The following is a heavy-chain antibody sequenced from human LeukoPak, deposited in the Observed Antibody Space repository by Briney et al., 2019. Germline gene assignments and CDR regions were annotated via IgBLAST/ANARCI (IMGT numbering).Heavy chain of an antibody. V-gene: IGHV3-23*01. CDR1: GFTFSSYA. Sequence: GGSLRLSCAASGFTFSSYAMSWVRQAPGKGLQWVSTISGSGGSTFYADSVKGRFNISRDNSKNTLYLQMNSLRAEDTAVYYCARVGDTAMVYFDYWGQGTLVTVSS. CDR3: ARVGDTAMVYFDY. J-gene: IGHJ4*02. CDR2: ISGSGGST. D-gene: IGHD5-18*01.